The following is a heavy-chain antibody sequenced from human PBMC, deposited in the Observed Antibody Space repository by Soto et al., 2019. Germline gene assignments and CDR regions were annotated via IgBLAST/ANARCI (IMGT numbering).Heavy chain of an antibody. D-gene: IGHD3-9*01. J-gene: IGHJ6*03. CDR2: IYYSGST. CDR1: GGSISSSSYY. V-gene: IGHV4-39*01. CDR3: ARHRSGILTGYPYYYMDV. Sequence: PSETLSLTCTVSGGSISSSSYYWGWIRQPPGKGQEWIGSIYYSGSTYYNPSLKSRVTISVDTSKNQFSLKLSSVTAADTAVYYCARHRSGILTGYPYYYMDVWGKGTTVTVSS.